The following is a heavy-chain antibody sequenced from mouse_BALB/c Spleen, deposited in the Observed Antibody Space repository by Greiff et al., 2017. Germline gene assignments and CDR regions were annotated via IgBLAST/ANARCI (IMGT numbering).Heavy chain of an antibody. CDR3: ARDRGYDQAWFAY. V-gene: IGHV2-2*01. CDR1: GFSLTSYG. J-gene: IGHJ3*01. CDR2: IWSGGST. D-gene: IGHD2-2*01. Sequence: VKLMESGPGLVQPSQSLSITCTVSGFSLTSYGVHWVRQSPGKGLEWLGVIWSGGSTDYNAAFISRLSISKDNSKSQVFFKMNSLQTDDTARYYCARDRGYDQAWFAYWGQGTLVTVSA.